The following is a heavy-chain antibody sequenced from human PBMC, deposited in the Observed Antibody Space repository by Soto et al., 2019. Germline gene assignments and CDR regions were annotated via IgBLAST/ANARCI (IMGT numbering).Heavy chain of an antibody. J-gene: IGHJ4*02. CDR2: IHYSGST. CDR3: ARDYYDSSGYYYVGDY. CDR1: GDSIGTTHSY. V-gene: IGHV4-39*07. Sequence: PSETLSLTCTVSGDSIGTTHSYWAWIRQSPGKGLEWIGNIHYSGSTNYNPSLKSRVTISVDTSKNQFSLKLSSVTAADTAVYYCARDYYDSSGYYYVGDYWGQGALVTVSS. D-gene: IGHD3-22*01.